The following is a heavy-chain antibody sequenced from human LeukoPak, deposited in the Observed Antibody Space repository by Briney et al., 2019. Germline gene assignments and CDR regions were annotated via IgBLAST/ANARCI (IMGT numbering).Heavy chain of an antibody. J-gene: IGHJ4*02. D-gene: IGHD6-13*01. CDR3: AKDRETTASGTFDY. CDR2: ISDDGRNK. V-gene: IGHV3-30*18. CDR1: GFTFNNYG. Sequence: GGSLRLSCAASGFTFNNYGMHYVRQAPGKGLEWVAVISDDGRNKNYADSVKGRFTISRDNSNNTLYLQMNSLRAEDAGVYYCAKDRETTASGTFDYWGQGTLVTVSS.